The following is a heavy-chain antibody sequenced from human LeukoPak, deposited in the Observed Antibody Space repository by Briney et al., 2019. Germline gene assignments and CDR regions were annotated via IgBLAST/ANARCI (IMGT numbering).Heavy chain of an antibody. J-gene: IGHJ4*02. CDR1: GFTFSSYG. D-gene: IGHD1-1*01. Sequence: GGSLRLSCAASGFTFSSYGMHWVRQAPGKGLEWVALIWFDGSNQYYADSVKGRFTISRDNSKNTLYLQMSSPRAEDTALYYCARDSNNWFDYWGQGTLVTVSS. V-gene: IGHV3-33*08. CDR2: IWFDGSNQ. CDR3: ARDSNNWFDY.